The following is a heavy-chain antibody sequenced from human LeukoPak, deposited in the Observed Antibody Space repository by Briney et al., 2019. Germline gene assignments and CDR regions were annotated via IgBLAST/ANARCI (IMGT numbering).Heavy chain of an antibody. CDR3: ARDLFDVLTGYYKNPSVY. D-gene: IGHD3-9*01. CDR2: ISAYNANT. J-gene: IGHJ4*02. Sequence: ASVKVSCKASGYTFNNYGISWVRQAPGQGLEWMGRISAYNANTDYAQKVQGRVSMTTETSTSTAYLELGSLGSDDTAVYYCARDLFDVLTGYYKNPSVYWGQGTLVTVSS. V-gene: IGHV1-18*01. CDR1: GYTFNNYG.